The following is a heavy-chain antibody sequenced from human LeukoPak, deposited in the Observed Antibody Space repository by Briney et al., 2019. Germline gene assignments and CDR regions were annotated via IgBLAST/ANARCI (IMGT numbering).Heavy chain of an antibody. CDR3: ARDVSSTPNWEFDY. Sequence: ASVKVLCKTSGYTFADYFIHWVRQAPGQGLEYMGRINANSGGTEYQQKFQGRVTMTRDMSISTAYVEVNWLISDDTAIYYCARDVSSTPNWEFDYWGQGTTVTVSS. CDR2: INANSGGT. V-gene: IGHV1-2*06. J-gene: IGHJ4*02. D-gene: IGHD1-26*01. CDR1: GYTFADYF.